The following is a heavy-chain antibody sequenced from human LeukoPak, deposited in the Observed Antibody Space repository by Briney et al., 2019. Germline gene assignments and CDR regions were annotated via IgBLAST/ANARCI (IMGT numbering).Heavy chain of an antibody. J-gene: IGHJ4*02. V-gene: IGHV3-48*04. Sequence: GGSLRLSCAASGFTFSSYSMNWVRQAPGKGLEWVSYISSSSSSTIYYADSVKGRFTISRDNAKNSLYLQMNSLRAEDTAVYYCARASKTGASNDFWSGYISRYWGQGTLVTVSS. CDR2: ISSSSSSTI. CDR3: ARASKTGASNDFWSGYISRY. CDR1: GFTFSSYS. D-gene: IGHD3-3*01.